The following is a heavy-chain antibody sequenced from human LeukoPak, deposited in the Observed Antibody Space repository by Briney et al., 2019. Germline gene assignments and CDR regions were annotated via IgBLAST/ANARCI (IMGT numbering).Heavy chain of an antibody. Sequence: SETLSLICTVCGGSLSSSRYYWGWIPQPPGKGLEGIESISKGGSTFNTPSPNSRVTISVDTSKNQFSLKLSPVTAADTAVYCCARHKLERVVTYYVDYWGQGTLVAVSS. D-gene: IGHD1-1*01. V-gene: IGHV4-39*01. CDR1: GGSLSSSRYY. CDR3: ARHKLERVVTYYVDY. J-gene: IGHJ4*02. CDR2: ISKGGST.